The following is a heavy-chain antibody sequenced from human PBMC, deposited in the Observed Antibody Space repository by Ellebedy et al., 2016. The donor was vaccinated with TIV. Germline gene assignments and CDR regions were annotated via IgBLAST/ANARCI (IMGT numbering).Heavy chain of an antibody. CDR3: ARFAYNYGMDS. CDR2: IMENGYEV. J-gene: IGHJ5*01. V-gene: IGHV3-7*01. CDR1: GFTLSGFS. D-gene: IGHD1-20*01. Sequence: PGGSLRLSCIASGFTLSGFSMSWVRQAPGKGLEWVAHIMENGYEVYYVDSVKGRFTISRDNAKNSLYLQMKSLRADDTAVFYCARFAYNYGMDSWGQGTLVTVSS.